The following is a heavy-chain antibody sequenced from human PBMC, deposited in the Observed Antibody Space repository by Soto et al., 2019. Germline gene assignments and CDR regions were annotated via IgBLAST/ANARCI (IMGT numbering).Heavy chain of an antibody. CDR1: GYTFTSYG. Sequence: GASVNVSCKASGYTFTSYGISWVRQAPEHGPERQGWISAYNDLTNYAQKLQCRVTMTTHISTITAYQEQRSLRSDDTAGDYCRREEVGVARDDYNVDWFDPWGQGTLVTVSS. D-gene: IGHD4-4*01. J-gene: IGHJ5*02. CDR3: RREEVGVARDDYNVDWFDP. V-gene: IGHV1-18*01. CDR2: ISAYNDLT.